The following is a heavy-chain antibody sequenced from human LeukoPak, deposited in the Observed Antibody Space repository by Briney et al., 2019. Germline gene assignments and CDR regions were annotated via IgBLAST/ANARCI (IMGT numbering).Heavy chain of an antibody. J-gene: IGHJ4*02. CDR2: ISGNGGHT. V-gene: IGHV3-23*01. D-gene: IGHD3-10*01. CDR1: VFTFSSYW. Sequence: GWSLRLSCAASVFTFSSYWMSWVRQAPGKGLEWVSAISGNGGHTYYAESVKGRFTISRDNSKNTLYLQMKSLGTEDSAVYYCAKRTIRGIISPFDFGGQGTLVTVSS. CDR3: AKRTIRGIISPFDF.